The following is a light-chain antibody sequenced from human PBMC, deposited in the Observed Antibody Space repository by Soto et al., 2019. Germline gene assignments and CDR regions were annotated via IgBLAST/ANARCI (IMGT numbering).Light chain of an antibody. Sequence: SYELTQPPSVSVAPGQTATISCGGNNIGSKTVHWYQQKPGQAPVLVVYDDSDRPSGIRERFSGSNSGNTATLTISGVEAGDEADYYCQVWPTSSDHHVVFGGGTKLTVL. CDR1: NIGSKT. CDR2: DDS. J-gene: IGLJ2*01. CDR3: QVWPTSSDHHVV. V-gene: IGLV3-21*02.